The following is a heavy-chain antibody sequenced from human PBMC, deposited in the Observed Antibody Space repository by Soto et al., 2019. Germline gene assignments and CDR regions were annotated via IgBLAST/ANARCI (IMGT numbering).Heavy chain of an antibody. CDR2: IYYSGST. Sequence: SETLSRTCTVSGGSISSSSYYWGWIRQPPGKGLEWIGSIYYSGSTYYNPSLKSRVTISVDTSKNQFSLKLSSVTAADTAVYYCASRIRNDGAFDIWGQGTMVTVSS. CDR1: GGSISSSSYY. J-gene: IGHJ3*02. V-gene: IGHV4-39*01. CDR3: ASRIRNDGAFDI. D-gene: IGHD1-1*01.